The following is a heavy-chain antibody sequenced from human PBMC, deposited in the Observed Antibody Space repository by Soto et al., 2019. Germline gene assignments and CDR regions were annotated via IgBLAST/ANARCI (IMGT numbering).Heavy chain of an antibody. CDR2: ISGHGDET. Sequence: EVHLLESGGGLLQPGGSLRLSCVTSGFTFGHSAKTWVRQAPGKGLEWVSTISGHGDETFYADSVKGRFITSGDSYRNTVYLQMNSLRTDDTAVYYCAKGGHYSAFDPWGQGVLVTVSS. J-gene: IGHJ5*02. CDR3: AKGGHYSAFDP. D-gene: IGHD3-10*01. CDR1: GFTFGHSA. V-gene: IGHV3-23*01.